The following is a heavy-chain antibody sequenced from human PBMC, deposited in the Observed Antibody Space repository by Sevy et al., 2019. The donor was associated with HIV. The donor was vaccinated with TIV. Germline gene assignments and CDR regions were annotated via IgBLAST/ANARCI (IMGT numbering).Heavy chain of an antibody. J-gene: IGHJ6*02. CDR3: ARSRDGGYRRVYYYYYGMDV. CDR2: ISYDGSNK. CDR1: GFTFSSYA. V-gene: IGHV3-30-3*01. D-gene: IGHD5-12*01. Sequence: GGSLRLSCAASGFTFSSYAMHWVRQAPGKGLEWVAVISYDGSNKYYADSVKGRFTISRDNSKNTLYLQMNSLRAEDTAVYYCARSRDGGYRRVYYYYYGMDVWGQGTTVTVSS.